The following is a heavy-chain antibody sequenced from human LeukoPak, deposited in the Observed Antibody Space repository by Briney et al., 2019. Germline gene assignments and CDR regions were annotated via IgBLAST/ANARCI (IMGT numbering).Heavy chain of an antibody. J-gene: IGHJ4*02. CDR1: GGSISSYY. CDR3: ARSGVGVSSHDY. Sequence: PSETLSLTCTVSGGSISSYYWSWIRQPPGKGLEWIGYIYYSGSTSYNPSLKSRVTISVDKSNNQFSLKLNSVTAADTAVYYCARSGVGVSSHDYWGQGTLVTVSS. CDR2: IYYSGST. V-gene: IGHV4-59*01. D-gene: IGHD1-26*01.